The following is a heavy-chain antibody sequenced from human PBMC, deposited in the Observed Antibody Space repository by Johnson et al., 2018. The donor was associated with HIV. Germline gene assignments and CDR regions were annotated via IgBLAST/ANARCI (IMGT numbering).Heavy chain of an antibody. V-gene: IGHV3-30*14. CDR2: VSYDGSNK. J-gene: IGHJ3*02. CDR1: GFTFSSYA. Sequence: HVQLVESGGGVVQPGRSLRLSCAASGFTFSSYAMHWVRQAPGKGLEWVAIVSYDGSNKYYADSVKGRFTISRDNSKNTLYLQMNSLRAEDTAVYYCARDLPENDAFDIWGQGTMVTVSS. CDR3: ARDLPENDAFDI.